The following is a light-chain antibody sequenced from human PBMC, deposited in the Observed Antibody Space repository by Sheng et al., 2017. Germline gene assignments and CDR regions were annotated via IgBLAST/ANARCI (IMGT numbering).Light chain of an antibody. J-gene: IGKJ2*01. V-gene: IGKV1-5*03. Sequence: DIQMTQSPATLSASVGDRVTISCRASQSISSWLAWYQQKPGKAPKLLIYEASDLESGVPSRFSGSGSGTEFTLTISSLQPDDFATYYCQHYIMCSTFGQGTK. CDR2: EAS. CDR1: QSISSW. CDR3: QHYIMCST.